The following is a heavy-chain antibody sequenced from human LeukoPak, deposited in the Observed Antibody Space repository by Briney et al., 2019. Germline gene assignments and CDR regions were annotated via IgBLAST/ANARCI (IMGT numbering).Heavy chain of an antibody. Sequence: SETLSLTCAVYGGSFSGYYWSWIRRPPGKGLEWIGEINHSGSTNYNPSLKSRVTVSVDTSKNQFSLKLSSVTPADTAVYYCARTNSDGSGTYYKNHYYGMDVGGKGTTVTVSS. CDR3: ARTNSDGSGTYYKNHYYGMDV. J-gene: IGHJ6*04. CDR1: GGSFSGYY. CDR2: INHSGST. V-gene: IGHV4-34*01. D-gene: IGHD3-10*01.